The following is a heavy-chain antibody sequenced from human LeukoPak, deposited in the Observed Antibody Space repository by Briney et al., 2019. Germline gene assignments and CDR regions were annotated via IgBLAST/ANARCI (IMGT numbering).Heavy chain of an antibody. CDR3: AKNRGAGSHYYYHMNV. CDR1: GFPFSTYP. J-gene: IGHJ6*03. CDR2: ISNVGTNE. D-gene: IGHD1-26*01. V-gene: IGHV3-30-3*02. Sequence: GGSLRLSCAASGFPFSTYPMHWVRQAPGKGLEWVAVISNVGTNEYYRDSVKGRFTISKDNSKNTLYLQLNSLRVEDTAVYYCAKNRGAGSHYYYHMNVWGKGTTVTVSS.